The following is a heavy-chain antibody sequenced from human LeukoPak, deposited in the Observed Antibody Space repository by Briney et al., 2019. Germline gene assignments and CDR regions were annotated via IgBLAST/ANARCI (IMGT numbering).Heavy chain of an antibody. CDR1: GSTFSSYW. D-gene: IGHD6-19*01. Sequence: EGSLRLSCAASGSTFSSYWTHWVRQAPGKGLVWLSRIYSDGSITNYADSLKGRFTISRDNAKNTLYLQMNSLRVEDTAVYFCVRGLDSSGSSLPFDYWGQGTLVTVSS. CDR3: VRGLDSSGSSLPFDY. J-gene: IGHJ4*02. V-gene: IGHV3-74*01. CDR2: IYSDGSIT.